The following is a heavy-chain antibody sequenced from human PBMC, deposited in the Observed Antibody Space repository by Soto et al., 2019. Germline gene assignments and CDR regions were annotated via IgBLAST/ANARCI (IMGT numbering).Heavy chain of an antibody. CDR3: GRQICDADTGANCHDDFDS. J-gene: IGHJ4*02. Sequence: GDSPQISCKRSGHSFAGYWITLVRPRPGKGLVWLGGIDPSDSRTYNCASFRGHVTISVTNTITSVFLQWRSMGASDDAMFYCGRQICDADTGANCHDDFDSWGQGTPVTVSS. CDR2: IDPSDSRT. CDR1: GHSFAGYW. V-gene: IGHV5-10-1*01. D-gene: IGHD5-18*01.